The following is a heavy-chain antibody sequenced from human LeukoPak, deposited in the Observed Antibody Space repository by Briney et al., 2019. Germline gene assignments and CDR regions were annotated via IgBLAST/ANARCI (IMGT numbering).Heavy chain of an antibody. CDR3: ARDWDEVRGLDY. CDR1: GFTFSSYA. CDR2: ISYDGSNK. V-gene: IGHV3-30-3*01. Sequence: GGSLRLSCAASGFTFSSYAMHWVRQAPGKGLEWVAIISYDGSNKYYADSVKGRFTISRDNSKNTLYLQLNSLRAEDTAVYYCARDWDEVRGLDYWGQGTLVTVSS. D-gene: IGHD1-26*01. J-gene: IGHJ4*02.